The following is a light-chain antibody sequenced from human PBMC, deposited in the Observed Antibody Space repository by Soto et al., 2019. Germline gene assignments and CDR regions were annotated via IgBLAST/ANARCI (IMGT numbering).Light chain of an antibody. Sequence: LTQPASVSGSPGQSITISCTGSSSDVGGYNYVSWYQQYPGKAPKLMIYDVSKRPSGVPDRFSGSKSGNTASLTISGLQAEDEADYYCCSYAGSYTYVFGTGTKVTVL. CDR1: SSDVGGYNY. CDR2: DVS. CDR3: CSYAGSYTYV. J-gene: IGLJ1*01. V-gene: IGLV2-11*01.